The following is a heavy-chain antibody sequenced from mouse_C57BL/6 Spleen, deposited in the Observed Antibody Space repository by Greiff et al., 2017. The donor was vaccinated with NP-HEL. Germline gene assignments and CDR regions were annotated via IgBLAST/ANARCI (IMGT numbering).Heavy chain of an antibody. CDR2: IYPGDGDT. V-gene: IGHV1-82*01. J-gene: IGHJ4*01. D-gene: IGHD2-2*01. CDR3: ARNYYGYEGSMDY. CDR1: GYAFSSSW. Sequence: VKLQQSGPELVKPGASVKISCKASGYAFSSSWMNWVKQRPGKGLEWIGRIYPGDGDTNYNGKFKGKATLTADKSSSTAYMQLSSLTSEDSAVYFCARNYYGYEGSMDYWGQGTSVTVSS.